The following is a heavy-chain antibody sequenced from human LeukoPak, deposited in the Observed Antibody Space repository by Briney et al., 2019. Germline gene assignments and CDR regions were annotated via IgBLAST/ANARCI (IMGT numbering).Heavy chain of an antibody. Sequence: GGSLRLSCAASGFTFSSYSMNWVRQAPGKGLEWVSAISGSGGSTYYADSVKGRFTISRDNSKNTLYLQMNSLRAEDTAVYYCAKDGPQSRDYYDSSGYYSAHYFDYWGQGTLVTVSS. J-gene: IGHJ4*02. CDR3: AKDGPQSRDYYDSSGYYSAHYFDY. V-gene: IGHV3-23*01. D-gene: IGHD3-22*01. CDR2: ISGSGGST. CDR1: GFTFSSYS.